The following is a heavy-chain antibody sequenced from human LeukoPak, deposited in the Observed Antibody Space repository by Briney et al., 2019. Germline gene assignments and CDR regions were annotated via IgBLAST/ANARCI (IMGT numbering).Heavy chain of an antibody. V-gene: IGHV1-2*02. CDR2: INPNSGGT. CDR1: GYTFTGYY. J-gene: IGHJ4*02. Sequence: ASVKVSCKASGYTFTGYYMHWVRQAPGQGLAWMGWINPNSGGTNYAQKFQGRVTMTRDTSISTAYMELSRLRSDDTAVYYCARVRWGSGYSNFDYWGQGTLVTVSS. CDR3: ARVRWGSGYSNFDY. D-gene: IGHD3-3*01.